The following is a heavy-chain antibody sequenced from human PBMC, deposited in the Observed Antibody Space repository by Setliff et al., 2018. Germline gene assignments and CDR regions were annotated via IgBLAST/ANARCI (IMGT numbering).Heavy chain of an antibody. V-gene: IGHV1-46*04. CDR2: INPSGGNT. Sequence: ASVKVSCKTFGYSFTTHYIHWVRQAPGQGLEWMGIINPSGGNTKSVENLQGRLTMTRDTSTSTVYMELSSLRSDDTAVYYCARGKLGRHFFDSWGQGTLVTVSS. J-gene: IGHJ4*02. CDR3: ARGKLGRHFFDS. CDR1: GYSFTTHY. D-gene: IGHD7-27*01.